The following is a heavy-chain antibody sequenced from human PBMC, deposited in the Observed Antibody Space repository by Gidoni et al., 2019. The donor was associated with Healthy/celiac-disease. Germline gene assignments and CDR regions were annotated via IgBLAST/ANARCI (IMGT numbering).Heavy chain of an antibody. Sequence: QVQLVQSGAEVKKPGSSVKVSCKASGGTFSSYAISWVRQAPGQGLEWMGGIIPIFGTANYAQKFQGRVTITADESTSTAYMELSSLRSEDTAVYYCARGNDDYGGPDDAFDIWGQGTMVTVSS. J-gene: IGHJ3*02. D-gene: IGHD4-17*01. CDR2: IIPIFGTA. CDR3: ARGNDDYGGPDDAFDI. V-gene: IGHV1-69*01. CDR1: GGTFSSYA.